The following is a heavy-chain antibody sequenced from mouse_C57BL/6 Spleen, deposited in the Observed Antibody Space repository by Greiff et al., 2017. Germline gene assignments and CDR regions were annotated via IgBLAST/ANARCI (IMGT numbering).Heavy chain of an antibody. CDR1: GFSLTSYG. Sequence: VHLVESGPGLVQPSQSLSITCTVSGFSLTSYGVHWVRQSPGKGLECLGVIWSGGSTDYNAAFISRLSISKDNSKSQVFFKMNSLQADDTAIYYCARKGNWEEEGFAYWGQGTLVTVSA. V-gene: IGHV2-2*01. J-gene: IGHJ3*01. D-gene: IGHD4-1*01. CDR2: IWSGGST. CDR3: ARKGNWEEEGFAY.